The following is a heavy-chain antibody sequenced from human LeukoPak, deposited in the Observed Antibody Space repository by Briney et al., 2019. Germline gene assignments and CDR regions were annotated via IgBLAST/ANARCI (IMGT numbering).Heavy chain of an antibody. V-gene: IGHV3-7*04. CDR3: ARADNYGSILDY. CDR1: GFTFSNYW. J-gene: IGHJ4*02. CDR2: IDQDGSAE. Sequence: GGSLRLSCAASGFTFSNYWMSWVRQSPGRGLEWVPNIDQDGSAEYYVDSVGGRFTVSRDNAKNSLYLQIDSLRAEDTAVYYCARADNYGSILDYWGRGTLVTVSS. D-gene: IGHD3-10*01.